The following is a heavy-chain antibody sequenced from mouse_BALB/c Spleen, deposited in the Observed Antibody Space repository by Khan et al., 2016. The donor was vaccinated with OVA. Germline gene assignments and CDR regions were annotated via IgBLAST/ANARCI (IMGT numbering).Heavy chain of an antibody. CDR3: ARNRDGGSYWYFDV. V-gene: IGHV2-6-4*01. D-gene: IGHD3-3*01. Sequence: QVQLKESGPGLVAPSQSLSITCTVSGFSLSRYSVHWVRQPPGKGLEWLGMIWVGGSTDYNTALKSRLSISQDNSKSQVFLKMNSLQTDDTAMYYCARNRDGGSYWYFDVWGAGTTVTVSS. J-gene: IGHJ1*01. CDR2: IWVGGST. CDR1: GFSLSRYS.